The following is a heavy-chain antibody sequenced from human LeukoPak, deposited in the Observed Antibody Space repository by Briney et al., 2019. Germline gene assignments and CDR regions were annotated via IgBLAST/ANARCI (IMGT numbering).Heavy chain of an antibody. Sequence: SETLSLTCTVSGGSISSSSYYWGWIRQPPGKGLEWIGSIYYSGSTYYNPSLKSRVTISVGTSKNQFSLKLSSVTAADTAVYYCAREGETRDPVDYWGQGTLVTVSS. CDR3: AREGETRDPVDY. D-gene: IGHD3-16*01. CDR2: IYYSGST. J-gene: IGHJ4*02. CDR1: GGSISSSSYY. V-gene: IGHV4-39*01.